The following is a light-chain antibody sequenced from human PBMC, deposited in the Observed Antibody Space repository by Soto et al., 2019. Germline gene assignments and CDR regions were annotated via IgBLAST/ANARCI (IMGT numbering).Light chain of an antibody. Sequence: EIVLTQSPGALSLSPGERATLSCGASQSVSSSYLAWYQQKPGQAPRLLIYGASTRANGIPDRFSGSGSGTDFTLTISRLEPEDFAVYYGQQYGSSPRTFGQGTKVEIK. CDR1: QSVSSSY. CDR3: QQYGSSPRT. CDR2: GAS. V-gene: IGKV3-20*01. J-gene: IGKJ1*01.